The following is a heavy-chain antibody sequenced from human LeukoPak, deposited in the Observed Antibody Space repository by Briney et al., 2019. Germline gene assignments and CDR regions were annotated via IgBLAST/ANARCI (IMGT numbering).Heavy chain of an antibody. CDR2: IYYSGST. CDR3: ARRVSLLAAAGMGRDY. CDR1: GGSISSSSYY. D-gene: IGHD6-13*01. V-gene: IGHV4-39*01. J-gene: IGHJ4*02. Sequence: PSETLSLTCTVSGGSISSSSYYWGWIRQPPGKGLEWIGSIYYSGSTYYNPSLKSRVTISVDTSKNQFSLKLSSVTAADTAVYYCARRVSLLAAAGMGRDYWGQGTLVTVSS.